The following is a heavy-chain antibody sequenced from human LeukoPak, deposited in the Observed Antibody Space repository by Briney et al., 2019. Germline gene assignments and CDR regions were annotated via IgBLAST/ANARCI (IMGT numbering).Heavy chain of an antibody. CDR2: INPSGGST. CDR1: GYTFTSYG. V-gene: IGHV1-46*01. Sequence: ASVKVSCKASGYTFTSYGISWVRQAPGQGLEWMGIINPSGGSTSYAQKFQGRVTMTRDTSTSTVYMELSSLRSEDTAVYYCAREYCSSTSCYGFDYWGQGTLVTVSS. J-gene: IGHJ4*02. D-gene: IGHD2-2*01. CDR3: AREYCSSTSCYGFDY.